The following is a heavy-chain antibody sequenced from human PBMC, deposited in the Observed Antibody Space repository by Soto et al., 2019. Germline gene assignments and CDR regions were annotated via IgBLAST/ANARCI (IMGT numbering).Heavy chain of an antibody. CDR3: AVTYCTNGVCYNYYYYGMDV. CDR1: GGTFSSYA. Sequence: ASVKVSCKASGGTFSSYAISWVRQAPGQGLEWMGGIIPIFGTANYAQKFQGRVTITADESTSTAYMELSSLRSEDTAVYYCAVTYCTNGVCYNYYYYGMDVWGQGTTVTVSS. CDR2: IIPIFGTA. J-gene: IGHJ6*02. V-gene: IGHV1-69*13. D-gene: IGHD2-8*01.